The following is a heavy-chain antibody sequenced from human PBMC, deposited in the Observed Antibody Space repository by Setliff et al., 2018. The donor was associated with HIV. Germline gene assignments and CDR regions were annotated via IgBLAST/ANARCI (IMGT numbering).Heavy chain of an antibody. V-gene: IGHV4-4*02. Sequence: SETLSLTCVVSGVSISNSLWWTWVRQPPGKGLEWIGEVSHSGSTNYNPSLKSRVAISVDKSKNQFSLELNSVTAADTAVYYCARERSRGYTDPPRFDYWGQGTLVTVSS. CDR3: ARERSRGYTDPPRFDY. J-gene: IGHJ4*02. D-gene: IGHD5-18*01. CDR1: GVSISNSLW. CDR2: VSHSGST.